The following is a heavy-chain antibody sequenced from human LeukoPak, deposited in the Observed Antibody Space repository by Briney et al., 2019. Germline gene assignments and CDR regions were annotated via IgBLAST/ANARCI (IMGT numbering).Heavy chain of an antibody. Sequence: SWVRQPPGKGLEWVGFIRSKAYGGTTEYAASVKGRFTISRDNSKSIAYLQMNSLKTEDTAVYYCTRGGAKNNGNFDYWGQGTLVTVSS. CDR2: IRSKAYGGTT. CDR3: TRGGAKNNGNFDY. D-gene: IGHD2-8*01. V-gene: IGHV3-49*02. J-gene: IGHJ4*02.